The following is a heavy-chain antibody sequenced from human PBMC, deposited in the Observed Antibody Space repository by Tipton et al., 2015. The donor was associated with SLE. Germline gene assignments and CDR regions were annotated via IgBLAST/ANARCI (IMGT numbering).Heavy chain of an antibody. CDR3: ARGILRPFDY. D-gene: IGHD5-18*01. CDR1: GGSISSGSYY. Sequence: TLSLTCTVSGGSISSGSYYWSWIRQPPGKGLEWIGEINHSGSTNYNPSLKSRVTISVDTSKNQFSLKLSSVTAADTAAYYCARGILRPFDYWGQGTLVTVSS. CDR2: INHSGST. J-gene: IGHJ4*02. V-gene: IGHV4-39*07.